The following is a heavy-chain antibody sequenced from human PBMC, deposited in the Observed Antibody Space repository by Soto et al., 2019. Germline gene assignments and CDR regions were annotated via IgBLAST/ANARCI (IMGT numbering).Heavy chain of an antibody. CDR1: GGSISSSSYY. V-gene: IGHV4-39*01. Sequence: SETLSLTCTVSGGSISSSSYYWGWIRQPPGKGLEWIGSIYYSGSTYYNPSLKSRVTISVDTSKNQFSLKLSSVTAADTAVYYCATNYAYYYYYGMDVWGQGTTVTVSS. D-gene: IGHD4-4*01. CDR3: ATNYAYYYYYGMDV. CDR2: IYYSGST. J-gene: IGHJ6*02.